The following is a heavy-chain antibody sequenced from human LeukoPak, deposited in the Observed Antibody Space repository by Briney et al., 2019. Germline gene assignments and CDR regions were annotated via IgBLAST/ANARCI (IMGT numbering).Heavy chain of an antibody. CDR1: GYTFTSYD. D-gene: IGHD2-21*02. V-gene: IGHV1-8*01. Sequence: ASVKVSCKASGYTFTSYDINWVRQATGQGLEWMGWMNPNSGNTGYAQKFQGRVTMTRDTSTSTVYMELSSLRSEDTDVYYCARDLGAIAYCGGDCYSTPDYWGQGTLVTVSS. CDR2: MNPNSGNT. CDR3: ARDLGAIAYCGGDCYSTPDY. J-gene: IGHJ4*02.